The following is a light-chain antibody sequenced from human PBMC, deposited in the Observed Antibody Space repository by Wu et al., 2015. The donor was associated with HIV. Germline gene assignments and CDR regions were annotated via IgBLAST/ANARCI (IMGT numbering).Light chain of an antibody. CDR2: GAS. CDR1: QSLGSNY. J-gene: IGKJ4*01. V-gene: IGKV3D-20*02. Sequence: IVLTQSPGTLSLSPGERATLSCRASQSLGSNYLAWYQQRPGQAPRLLISGASSRATGIPDRFSGSGSGTDFTLTISSLEPEDVAVYYCQQRSNWPPRVTFGGGTKVEIK. CDR3: QQRSNWPPRVT.